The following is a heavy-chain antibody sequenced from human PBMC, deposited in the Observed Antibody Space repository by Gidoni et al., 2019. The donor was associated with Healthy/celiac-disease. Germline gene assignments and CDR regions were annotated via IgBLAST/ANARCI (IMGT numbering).Heavy chain of an antibody. CDR2: IKSKTDCGTT. J-gene: IGHJ4*02. D-gene: IGHD3-22*01. CDR1: GFTFSHAW. Sequence: EVQLVASGRGLVKPGGSLSLSCADSGFTFSHAWMSWVRQAAGKGLGVVGRIKSKTDCGTTDYAAPVKGRCTISRDDSKKTLYMQMNSLKTEDTSVYYCTRPTFDSSGYYYGNWGQGTLVTVSS. V-gene: IGHV3-15*01. CDR3: TRPTFDSSGYYYGN.